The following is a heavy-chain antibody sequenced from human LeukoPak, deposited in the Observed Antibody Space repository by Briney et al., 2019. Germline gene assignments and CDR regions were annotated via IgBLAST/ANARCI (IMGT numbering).Heavy chain of an antibody. CDR2: INHSGST. CDR3: ARGPLIDY. Sequence: SETLSLTCAVYGGSFSGYYWSWIRQPPGKGLEWIGEINHSGSTNYNPSLKSRVTISVDTSKNQFSLKLSSVTAADTAVYYCARGPLIDYWGQGTPVTVSS. J-gene: IGHJ4*02. V-gene: IGHV4-34*01. CDR1: GGSFSGYY.